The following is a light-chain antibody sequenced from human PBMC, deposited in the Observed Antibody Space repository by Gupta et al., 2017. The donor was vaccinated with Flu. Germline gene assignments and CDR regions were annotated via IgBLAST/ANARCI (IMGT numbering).Light chain of an antibody. CDR3: SSYTSSSIRV. CDR2: EVS. Sequence: TTTSCTGSRTDIGGDKYVSWYQQHPGKPPTLIIYEVSNRPSGVSTRFSGSKSGNRTSLTISGRQEEEEADYYCSSYTSSSIRVFGGGTKVTVL. V-gene: IGLV2-14*01. CDR1: RTDIGGDKY. J-gene: IGLJ3*02.